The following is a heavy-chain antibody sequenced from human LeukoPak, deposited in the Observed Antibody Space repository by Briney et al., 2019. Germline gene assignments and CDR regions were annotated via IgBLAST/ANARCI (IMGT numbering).Heavy chain of an antibody. V-gene: IGHV1-18*01. CDR3: ARNRVTITTRRYFAP. J-gene: IGHJ5*02. Sequence: ASVKVSCKASGYTFTTYGISWVRQAPGQGLEWMGWISGYNGDTNYAQNFQGRVTMTTDTSTSTAYMELRSLRSDDTAVYDCARNRVTITTRRYFAPLGQGPRV. D-gene: IGHD4-11*01. CDR1: GYTFTTYG. CDR2: ISGYNGDT.